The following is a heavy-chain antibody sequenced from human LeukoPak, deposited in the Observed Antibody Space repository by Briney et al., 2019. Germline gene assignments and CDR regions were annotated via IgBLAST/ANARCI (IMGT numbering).Heavy chain of an antibody. Sequence: GGSLRLSCVASGFTFSNYAMHWVRQAPGKGLEWVAVIAYDGRNKFYADSLKGRFTISRDNSKNTLYLQMNSLRAEDTAVYYCARDFRAGGVTSKAFDIWGQGTMVTVSS. J-gene: IGHJ3*02. V-gene: IGHV3-30-3*01. CDR1: GFTFSNYA. CDR3: ARDFRAGGVTSKAFDI. D-gene: IGHD3-16*01. CDR2: IAYDGRNK.